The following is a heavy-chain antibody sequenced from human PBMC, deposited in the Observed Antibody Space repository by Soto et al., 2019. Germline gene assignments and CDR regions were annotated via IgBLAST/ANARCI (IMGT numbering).Heavy chain of an antibody. J-gene: IGHJ4*02. D-gene: IGHD2-2*03. CDR1: GGSSSRGDYY. V-gene: IGHV4-30-4*01. CDR2: IYYSGST. Sequence: PSETLALTCTVSGGSSSRGDYYWSGIRQPPGKGLEWIGYIYYSGSTYYNPSLKSRVTISVDTSKNQFSLKLSSVTAADTAVYYCARTPTGYCISTSCYDSAFDYWGQGTLVPVSS. CDR3: ARTPTGYCISTSCYDSAFDY.